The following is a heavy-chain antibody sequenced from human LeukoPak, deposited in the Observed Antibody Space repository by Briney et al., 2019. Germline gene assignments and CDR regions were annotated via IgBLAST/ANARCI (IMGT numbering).Heavy chain of an antibody. CDR1: GYTFTSYG. V-gene: IGHV1-18*01. Sequence: ASVKVSCKASGYTFTSYGISWVRQAPGQGFEWMGWISPYTGNTNYAQKLQGRVTTTTDTSTSTAYMELRSLRFDDTAVYYCARKSMVRRGFPKGDDAFDIWGQGTMVTVSS. CDR2: ISPYTGNT. CDR3: ARKSMVRRGFPKGDDAFDI. J-gene: IGHJ3*02. D-gene: IGHD3-10*01.